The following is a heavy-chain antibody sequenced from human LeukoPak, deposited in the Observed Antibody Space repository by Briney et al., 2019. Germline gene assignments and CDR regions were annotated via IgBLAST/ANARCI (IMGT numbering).Heavy chain of an antibody. CDR1: GYTFTGYF. J-gene: IGHJ4*02. CDR2: INPNTGGT. V-gene: IGHV1-2*02. CDR3: ARESGFYGSGSRF. Sequence: ASVKVSCKASGYTFTGYFVHWVRQAPGQGLQWMGWINPNTGGTNYAQKFQGRVTMTRHASTSTAYMGLSSLRSEDTAVYYCARESGFYGSGSRFWGQGTLVTVSS. D-gene: IGHD3-10*01.